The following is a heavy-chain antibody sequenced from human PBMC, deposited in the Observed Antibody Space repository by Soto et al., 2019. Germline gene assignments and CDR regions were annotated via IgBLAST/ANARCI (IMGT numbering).Heavy chain of an antibody. D-gene: IGHD1-26*01. CDR1: GGSFSSDSFI. CDR2: INYSMTT. V-gene: IGHV4-31*03. Sequence: QVQLQESGPGLVKPSQTLSLTCSVSGGSFSSDSFIWSWVRQFPGKGLEWIGYINYSMTTYYNPSLRSRITMSVDTSKNQFSLNLSSVTAADTAVYYCARDHKWDGMDVWGQGTTVTVSS. J-gene: IGHJ6*02. CDR3: ARDHKWDGMDV.